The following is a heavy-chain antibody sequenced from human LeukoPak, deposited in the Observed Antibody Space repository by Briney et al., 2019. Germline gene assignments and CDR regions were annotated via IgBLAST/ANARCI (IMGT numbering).Heavy chain of an antibody. CDR2: IYPGDSDT. D-gene: IGHD5-12*01. CDR3: ARVWYSGYEFDY. Sequence: GESLKISCKGSGYSFTTDWIGWVRQMPGKGLEWMGIIYPGDSDTRYSPSFQGQVTISADKSISTAYLQWSSLKASDPAIYYCARVWYSGYEFDYWGQGTLVTVSS. CDR1: GYSFTTDW. V-gene: IGHV5-51*01. J-gene: IGHJ4*02.